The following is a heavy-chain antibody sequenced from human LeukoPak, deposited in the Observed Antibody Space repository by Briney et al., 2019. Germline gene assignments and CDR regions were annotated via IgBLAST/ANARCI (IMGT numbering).Heavy chain of an antibody. CDR2: ISGSGIST. Sequence: GGTLRLSCAASGFTFSTYAMSWVRQAPGQEPEWVSAISGSGISTYFADAVKGRFTISRDNSKNTLSLQMNSLRAEDTAVYYCANAGGDSRPHDYWGQGTLVTVSS. J-gene: IGHJ4*02. CDR1: GFTFSTYA. D-gene: IGHD2-21*02. CDR3: ANAGGDSRPHDY. V-gene: IGHV3-23*01.